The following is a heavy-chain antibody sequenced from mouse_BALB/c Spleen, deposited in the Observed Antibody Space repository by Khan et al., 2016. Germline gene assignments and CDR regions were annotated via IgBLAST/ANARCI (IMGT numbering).Heavy chain of an antibody. CDR3: ARVGGNKYYFDY. Sequence: QVQLKQSGPELVKPGASVKISCKASGYAFSSSWMNWVKQRPGQGLEWIGRIYPGDGDTNYNGKFKGKATLTADTSSSTAYMQLSSLTSVDSAVFYWARVGGNKYYFDYWGQGTTLTVSS. CDR2: IYPGDGDT. J-gene: IGHJ2*01. CDR1: GYAFSSSW. V-gene: IGHV1-82*01. D-gene: IGHD2-1*01.